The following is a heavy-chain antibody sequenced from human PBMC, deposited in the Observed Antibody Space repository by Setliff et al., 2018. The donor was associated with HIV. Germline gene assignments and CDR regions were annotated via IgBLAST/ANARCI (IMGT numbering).Heavy chain of an antibody. D-gene: IGHD6-25*01. CDR2: INPSSGST. J-gene: IGHJ1*01. Sequence: ASVKVSCKASGYTFTSYYMHWVRQAPGQGLEWMGIINPSSGSTTYAQKFQGRVTMTRDMSTSTVYMELSSLRSEDTAVYYCARDPAPSSSASYFQHWGQGTPVTVSS. CDR1: GYTFTSYY. V-gene: IGHV1-46*01. CDR3: ARDPAPSSSASYFQH.